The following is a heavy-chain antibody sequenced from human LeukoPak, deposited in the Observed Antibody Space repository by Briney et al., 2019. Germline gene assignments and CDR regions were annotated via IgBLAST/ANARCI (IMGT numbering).Heavy chain of an antibody. CDR3: ASPLDYGDYGRNYYYCGMDV. V-gene: IGHV1-8*01. CDR2: MNPNSGNT. Sequence: GASVQVSCQASGYTFTNYDIHWVGQATCQGLDWMGWMNPNSGNTGYAQKFQGRVTMPRSTSISTAYMELSSLRSEDTAVYYCASPLDYGDYGRNYYYCGMDVWGQGNTVTVSS. J-gene: IGHJ6*02. CDR1: GYTFTNYD. D-gene: IGHD4-17*01.